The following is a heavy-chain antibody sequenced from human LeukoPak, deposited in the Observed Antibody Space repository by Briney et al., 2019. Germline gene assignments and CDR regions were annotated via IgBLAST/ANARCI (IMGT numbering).Heavy chain of an antibody. V-gene: IGHV4-34*01. CDR2: INHSGST. D-gene: IGHD6-6*01. CDR3: ARQGSIAARPNAFDI. J-gene: IGHJ3*02. Sequence: SETLSLTCAVYGGSFSGYYWSWIRQPPGKGLEWIGEINHSGSTNYNPSLKSRVTISVDTSKNQFSLKLSSVTAADTAVYYCARQGSIAARPNAFDIWGQGTMVTVSS. CDR1: GGSFSGYY.